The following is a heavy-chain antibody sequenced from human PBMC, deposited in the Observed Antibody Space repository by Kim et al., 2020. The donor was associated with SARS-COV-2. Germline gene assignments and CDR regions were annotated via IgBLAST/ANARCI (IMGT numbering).Heavy chain of an antibody. Sequence: SVKVSCKVSGYTLTELSMHWVRQAPGQGLEWMGRIIPILGIANYAQKFQGRVTITADKSTSTAYMELSSLRSEDTAVYYCARDRGYSSSSSNYYFDYWGQGTLVTVSS. V-gene: IGHV1-69*04. J-gene: IGHJ4*02. CDR3: ARDRGYSSSSSNYYFDY. CDR2: IIPILGIA. D-gene: IGHD6-6*01. CDR1: GYTLTELS.